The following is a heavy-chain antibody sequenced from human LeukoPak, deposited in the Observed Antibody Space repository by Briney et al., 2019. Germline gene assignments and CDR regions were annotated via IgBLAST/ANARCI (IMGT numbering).Heavy chain of an antibody. D-gene: IGHD2-15*01. CDR1: GDSVSSGY. Sequence: SETLSLICTVSGDSVSSGYWTWIRQSPGKGLEWIGYISDSGITDYNPSLKSRLTISVDTSNNQFSLNLNSVTAADTPVYYCAGRGHRYSRDWGQGILVTVSS. V-gene: IGHV4-4*09. CDR2: ISDSGIT. CDR3: AGRGHRYSRD. J-gene: IGHJ1*01.